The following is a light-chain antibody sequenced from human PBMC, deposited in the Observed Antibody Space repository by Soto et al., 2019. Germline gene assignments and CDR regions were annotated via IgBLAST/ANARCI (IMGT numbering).Light chain of an antibody. Sequence: QSALTQPASVSGSPGQSITISCTGTSSDVGGYNYVSWYQQYPGKAPKLMIYEVSNRPSGVSNRFSGSKSGNTASLTISGLQAEDEADYYCAVWDDSLRGWVFGGGTKLTVL. CDR2: EVS. J-gene: IGLJ3*02. V-gene: IGLV2-14*01. CDR3: AVWDDSLRGWV. CDR1: SSDVGGYNY.